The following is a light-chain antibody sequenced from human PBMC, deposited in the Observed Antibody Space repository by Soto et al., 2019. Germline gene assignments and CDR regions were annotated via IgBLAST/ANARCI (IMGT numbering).Light chain of an antibody. V-gene: IGKV3D-15*01. J-gene: IGKJ1*01. CDR1: QSIGSY. Sequence: MTQSPSSLSASVGDRVTITCRASQSIGSYLNWYQQKPGQAPRLLIYGASTRATGIPARFSGSGSGTEFTLTISSLQSEDFAVYYCQQYNNWPLWTFGQGTKVDIK. CDR3: QQYNNWPLWT. CDR2: GAS.